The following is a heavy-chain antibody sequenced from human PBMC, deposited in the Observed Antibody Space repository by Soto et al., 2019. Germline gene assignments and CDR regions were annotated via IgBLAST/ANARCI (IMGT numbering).Heavy chain of an antibody. CDR2: ISGSGGTT. CDR1: GFTFSNYA. V-gene: IGHV3-23*01. Sequence: EVQLLESGGGLVQPGGSLRLSCAASGFTFSNYAMSWVRQAPGKGLDWVSGISGSGGTTYYADSVKGRLTISRDNSKNTLYLQMNSLRVEDTAVYYCANTFSGSYRPDYWGQGTLVTVSS. CDR3: ANTFSGSYRPDY. J-gene: IGHJ4*02. D-gene: IGHD3-10*01.